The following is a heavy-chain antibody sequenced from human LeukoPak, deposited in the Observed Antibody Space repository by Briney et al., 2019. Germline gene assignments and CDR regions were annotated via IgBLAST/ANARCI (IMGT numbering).Heavy chain of an antibody. Sequence: SETLSLTCTVSGGSISYYYWNWIRQPAGKGLEWIGRIYTSGSTNYNPSLKSRVTMSVDTSKNQFSLKLSSVTAADTAVYYCARECRYTSCYVNDAFDIWGQGTMVTVSS. J-gene: IGHJ3*02. CDR2: IYTSGST. V-gene: IGHV4-4*07. CDR3: ARECRYTSCYVNDAFDI. CDR1: GGSISYYY. D-gene: IGHD2-2*01.